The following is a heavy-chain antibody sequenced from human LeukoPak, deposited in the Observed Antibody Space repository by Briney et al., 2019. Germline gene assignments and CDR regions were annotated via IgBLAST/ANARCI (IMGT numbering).Heavy chain of an antibody. J-gene: IGHJ4*02. CDR2: IYTSGST. V-gene: IGHV4-61*02. CDR1: GGSISSGSYY. Sequence: SETLSLTCTVSGGSISSGSYYWSWIRQPAGKGLEWIGRIYTSGSTNYNPSLKSRVTISVDTSKNQFSLKLSSVTAADTAVYYCARSYCGGDCYPFDYWGQGTLVTVSS. D-gene: IGHD2-21*02. CDR3: ARSYCGGDCYPFDY.